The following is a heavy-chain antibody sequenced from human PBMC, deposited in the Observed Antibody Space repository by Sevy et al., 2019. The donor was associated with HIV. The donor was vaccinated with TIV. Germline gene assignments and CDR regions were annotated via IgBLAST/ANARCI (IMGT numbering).Heavy chain of an antibody. CDR2: IRSKAYGGTT. J-gene: IGHJ4*02. V-gene: IGHV3-49*03. CDR3: TRKNDGGNSDFDY. D-gene: IGHD2-21*02. CDR1: GFTFGDYA. Sequence: GGSLRLSCTASGFTFGDYAMSWFRQAPGKGLEWVGFIRSKAYGGTTEYAASVKGRFTISRDDSKSIAYLQMNSLKTEDTAVYYCTRKNDGGNSDFDYWGQGTLVTVSS.